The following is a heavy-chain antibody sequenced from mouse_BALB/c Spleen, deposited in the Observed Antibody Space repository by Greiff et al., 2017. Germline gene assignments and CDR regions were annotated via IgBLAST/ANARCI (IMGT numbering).Heavy chain of an antibody. D-gene: IGHD2-4*01. J-gene: IGHJ3*01. V-gene: IGHV1-15*01. CDR1: GYTFTDYE. CDR3: TRPMITRAWFAY. CDR2: IDPETGGT. Sequence: VHLVESGAELVRPGASVTLSCKASGYTFTDYEMHWVKQTPVHGLEWIGAIDPETGGTAYNQKFKGKATLTADKSSSTAYMELRSLTSEDSAVYYCTRPMITRAWFAYWGQGTLVTVSA.